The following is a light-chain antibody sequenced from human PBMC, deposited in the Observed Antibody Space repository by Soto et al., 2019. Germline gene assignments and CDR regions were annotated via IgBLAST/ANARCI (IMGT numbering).Light chain of an antibody. V-gene: IGKV3-20*01. CDR2: GAS. Sequence: EIVLTQSPGTLSLSPGERATLSCRASQSVSSSYLAWYQQKPGQAPRLLIYGASSRATGIPDRFSGSGSGTDFTLTISRLEPEDFAVYYCQQYNDWPPAVGGGTKVDIK. CDR1: QSVSSSY. CDR3: QQYNDWPPA. J-gene: IGKJ4*01.